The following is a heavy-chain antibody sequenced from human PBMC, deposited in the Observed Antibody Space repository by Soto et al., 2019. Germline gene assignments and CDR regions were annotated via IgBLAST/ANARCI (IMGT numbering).Heavy chain of an antibody. CDR3: ARPSIAARPLYYYYGMDV. CDR2: IIPIFGTA. D-gene: IGHD6-6*01. J-gene: IGHJ6*02. V-gene: IGHV1-69*13. Sequence: SVKVSCKASGGTFSSYAISWVRQAPGQGLEWMGGIIPIFGTANYAQKFQGRVTITADESTSTAYMELSSLRSEDTAVYYCARPSIAARPLYYYYGMDVWGQGTTVTVS. CDR1: GGTFSSYA.